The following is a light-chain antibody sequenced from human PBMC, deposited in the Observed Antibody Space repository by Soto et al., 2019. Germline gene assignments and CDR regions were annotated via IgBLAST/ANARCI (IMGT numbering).Light chain of an antibody. V-gene: IGLV2-14*03. CDR2: DVS. CDR1: TSDIGGYNY. CDR3: ASYTSSDTLV. Sequence: QSALTQPASVSGSPGQSITISCTGTTSDIGGYNYVSWYQHHPGKAPKLIFYDVSIRPSGVSNRFSASKSDNTASLTISGLQAEDEADYFSASYTSSDTLVFGEGTKLTVL. J-gene: IGLJ2*01.